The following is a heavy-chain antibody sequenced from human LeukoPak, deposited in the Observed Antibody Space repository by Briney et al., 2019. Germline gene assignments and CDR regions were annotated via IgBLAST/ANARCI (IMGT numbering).Heavy chain of an antibody. CDR3: ARERYCSSTSCYLDAFDI. V-gene: IGHV4-61*01. CDR1: GYSISSGYH. D-gene: IGHD2-2*01. J-gene: IGHJ3*02. CDR2: IYYSGST. Sequence: SETLSLTCTVSGYSISSGYHWSWIRQPPGKGLEWLGYIYYSGSTNYNPSLKSRVTISVDTSKNQFSLKLSSVTAADTAVYYCARERYCSSTSCYLDAFDIWGQGTMVTVSS.